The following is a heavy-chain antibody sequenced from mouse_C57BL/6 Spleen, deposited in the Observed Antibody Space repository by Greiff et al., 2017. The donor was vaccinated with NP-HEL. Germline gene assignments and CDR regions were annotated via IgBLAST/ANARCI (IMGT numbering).Heavy chain of an antibody. CDR2: IYPCSGST. CDR1: GYTFTSYW. CDR3: ASGYYGSSPWFAY. D-gene: IGHD1-1*01. J-gene: IGHJ3*01. V-gene: IGHV1-55*01. Sequence: QVQLKQPGAELVKPGASVKMSCKASGYTFTSYWITWVKQRPGQGLEWIGDIYPCSGSTNYNEKFKSKATLTVDTSSSTAYMQLSSLTSEDSAVYYGASGYYGSSPWFAYWGQGTLVTVSA.